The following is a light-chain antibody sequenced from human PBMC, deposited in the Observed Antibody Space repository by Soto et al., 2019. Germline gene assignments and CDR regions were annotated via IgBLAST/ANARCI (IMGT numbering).Light chain of an antibody. CDR3: QQYGTSPFT. Sequence: EIVLTQSPGTLSLSPGERATLSCRASQTVNNNYLTWYQQTPGQAPRLLIYGASSRATGIPDKFSGSGSGTDFTLTISRLEPEDFAVYYCQQYGTSPFTFGPGTKVAIK. CDR2: GAS. J-gene: IGKJ3*01. V-gene: IGKV3-20*01. CDR1: QTVNNNY.